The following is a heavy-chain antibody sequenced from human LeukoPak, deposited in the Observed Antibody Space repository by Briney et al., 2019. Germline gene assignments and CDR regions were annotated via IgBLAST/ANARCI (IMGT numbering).Heavy chain of an antibody. CDR1: GFTFSSYA. Sequence: PGGSRRLSCAAPGFTFSSYAMSWVRQAPGKGLERVSGILDSGYSAYYANSVKGRFTISRDNSNNTLYLQMNSLRAEDTAVYYCANIAAAGTVDYWGQGTLVTVSS. D-gene: IGHD6-13*01. CDR2: ILDSGYSA. V-gene: IGHV3-23*01. CDR3: ANIAAAGTVDY. J-gene: IGHJ4*02.